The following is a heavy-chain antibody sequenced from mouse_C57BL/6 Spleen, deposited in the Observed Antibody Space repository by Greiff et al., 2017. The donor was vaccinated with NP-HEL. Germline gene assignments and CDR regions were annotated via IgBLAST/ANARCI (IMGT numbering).Heavy chain of an antibody. J-gene: IGHJ1*03. CDR1: GFTFSDYG. CDR2: ISSGSSTI. D-gene: IGHD1-1*01. Sequence: EVNVVESGGGLVKPGGSLKLSCAASGFTFSDYGMHWVRQAPEKGLEWVAYISSGSSTIYYADTVKGRFTISRDNAKNTLFLQMTSLRSEDTAMYYCANPYYGSSFWYFDVWGTGTTVTVSS. CDR3: ANPYYGSSFWYFDV. V-gene: IGHV5-17*01.